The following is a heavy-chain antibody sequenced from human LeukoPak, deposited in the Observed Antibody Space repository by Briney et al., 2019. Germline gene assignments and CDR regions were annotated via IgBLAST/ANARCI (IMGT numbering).Heavy chain of an antibody. CDR3: ARDPFRTAGTGNFRFDY. CDR1: GFTFSSYW. CDR2: IKQDGSEK. V-gene: IGHV3-7*01. J-gene: IGHJ4*02. Sequence: GGSLRLSGAASGFTFSSYWMSWVRQAPGKGLEWVANIKQDGSEKYYVDSVKGRFTISRDNAKNSLYLQMNSLRAEDTAVYYCARDPFRTAGTGNFRFDYWGQGTLVTVSS. D-gene: IGHD6-13*01.